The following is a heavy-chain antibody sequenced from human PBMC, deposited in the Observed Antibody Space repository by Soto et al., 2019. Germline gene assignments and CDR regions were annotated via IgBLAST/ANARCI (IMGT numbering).Heavy chain of an antibody. V-gene: IGHV1-69*01. J-gene: IGHJ6*02. CDR3: ARSQGSSTSLEIYYYYYYGMDV. Sequence: QVQLVQSGAEVKKPGSSVKVSCKASGGTFGSYAISWVRQAPGQGLEWMGGIIPIPGTANYAQKFQGRVTVAADDCTSTAYVELSSLRSEDTAVYYCARSQGSSTSLEIYYYYYYGMDVWGQGTTVTVSS. CDR1: GGTFGSYA. CDR2: IIPIPGTA. D-gene: IGHD2-2*01.